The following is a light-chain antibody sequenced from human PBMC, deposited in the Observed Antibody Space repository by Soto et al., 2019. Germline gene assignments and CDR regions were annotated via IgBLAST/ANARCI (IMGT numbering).Light chain of an antibody. V-gene: IGKV3-11*01. J-gene: IGKJ4*01. CDR2: DAS. CDR3: QQRSNWPLT. Sequence: EIVMTQSPATLSLSPGDRATLSCRASQSINRYLTWYQQKPDHAPRLLIYDASNRATGIPARFSGSGSETDFTLTISSLEPEDFAVYYCQQRSNWPLTFGGGTKVEIK. CDR1: QSINRY.